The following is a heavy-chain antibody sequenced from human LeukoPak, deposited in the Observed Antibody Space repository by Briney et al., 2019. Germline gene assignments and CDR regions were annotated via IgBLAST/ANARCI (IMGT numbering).Heavy chain of an antibody. CDR2: IYSSGSK. CDR1: GFSVSGNF. Sequence: GGSLRLACAASGFSVSGNFMRWVRQAPGKGLEWVSLIYSSGSKYYVVSVKGRFTISRDNSKNSLYLQMNRPRSEDTAVYYCARVRAYPYNSSPRHWFNPWGQGTLVTVSS. CDR3: ARVRAYPYNSSPRHWFNP. V-gene: IGHV3-66*03. D-gene: IGHD1-14*01. J-gene: IGHJ5*02.